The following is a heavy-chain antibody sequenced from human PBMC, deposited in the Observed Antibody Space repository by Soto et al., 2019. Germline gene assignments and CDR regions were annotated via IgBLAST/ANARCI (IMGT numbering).Heavy chain of an antibody. J-gene: IGHJ6*03. Sequence: QVQLVESGGGLVKPGGSLRLSCAASGFTFSDYYMIWIRQAPGKGLEWVSYISGSGSTIYYADSVKGRFTISRDNDKNSLHLQMNSLRAEDTDVYYCASGVAASHFYYYYMDGWGKGTTVTVSS. CDR3: ASGVAASHFYYYYMDG. V-gene: IGHV3-11*01. CDR1: GFTFSDYY. CDR2: ISGSGSTI. D-gene: IGHD2-15*01.